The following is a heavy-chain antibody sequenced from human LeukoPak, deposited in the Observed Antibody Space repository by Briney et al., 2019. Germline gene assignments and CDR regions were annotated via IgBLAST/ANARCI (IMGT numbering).Heavy chain of an antibody. CDR1: GYTFTGYY. CDR2: ISPNSGGR. D-gene: IGHD4-17*01. V-gene: IGHV1-2*02. J-gene: IGHJ4*02. Sequence: ASVTVSCKASGYTFTGYYIHWVRQAPGQGLEWMGWISPNSGGRNYAQKFQGRVTMTRDTSVSTAHMELSNVRSDDTAVYYCARGTTVTTPFDYWGQGTLVTDPS. CDR3: ARGTTVTTPFDY.